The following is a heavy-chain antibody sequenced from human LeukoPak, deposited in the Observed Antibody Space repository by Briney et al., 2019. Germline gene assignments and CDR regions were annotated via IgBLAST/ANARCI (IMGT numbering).Heavy chain of an antibody. D-gene: IGHD4-17*01. CDR2: IHPNSGDT. J-gene: IGHJ5*02. Sequence: ASVKVSCKASGYTFTDYYMHWVRQAPGQGLEWMGWIHPNSGDTKSAQRFQGRVTMTRDTSISTAYMELTRLTSDDTAVYYCASYYGHYTRNWMDTWGPGTLVTVSS. CDR3: ASYYGHYTRNWMDT. CDR1: GYTFTDYY. V-gene: IGHV1-2*02.